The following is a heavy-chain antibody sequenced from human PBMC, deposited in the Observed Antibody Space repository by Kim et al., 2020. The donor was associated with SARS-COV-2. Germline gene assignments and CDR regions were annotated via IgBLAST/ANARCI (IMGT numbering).Heavy chain of an antibody. CDR3: ARHGTEGSDY. D-gene: IGHD6-13*01. CDR1: GGSISSSSYY. Sequence: SETLSLTCTVSGGSISSSSYYWGWIRQPPGKGLEWIGSIYYSGSTYYNPSLKSRVTISVDTSKNQFSLKLSSVTAADTAVYYCARHGTEGSDYWGQGTLVTVSS. V-gene: IGHV4-39*01. J-gene: IGHJ4*02. CDR2: IYYSGST.